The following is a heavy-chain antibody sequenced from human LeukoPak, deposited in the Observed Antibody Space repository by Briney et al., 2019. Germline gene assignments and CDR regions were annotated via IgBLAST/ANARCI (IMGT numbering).Heavy chain of an antibody. CDR1: GFTFSDYY. V-gene: IGHV3-11*01. CDR3: ARGLGYCSGGSCYSVFPIDY. Sequence: GSLRLSCAASGFTFSDYYMSWIRQAPGKGLEWVSYISSSGSTIYYADSVKGRFTISRDNAKNSLYLQMNSLRAEDTAVYYYARGLGYCSGGSCYSVFPIDYWGQGTLVTVSS. D-gene: IGHD2-15*01. J-gene: IGHJ4*02. CDR2: ISSSGSTI.